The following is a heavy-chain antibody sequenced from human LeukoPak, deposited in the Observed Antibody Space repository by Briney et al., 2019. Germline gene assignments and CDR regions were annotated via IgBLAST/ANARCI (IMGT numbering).Heavy chain of an antibody. J-gene: IGHJ4*02. CDR1: GFSLYSRGVG. Sequence: SGPTLLLPTQTLTLTCTFSGFSLYSRGVGVGWIRQPPGRALEWLAVIYWDDDKRYNPSLRSRLTMSKDASRNQVFLVVANMDPVDTATYYCAHRRPGHLTGWDNSYFDNWGPGTLVTVSS. CDR3: AHRRPGHLTGWDNSYFDN. CDR2: IYWDDDK. V-gene: IGHV2-5*02. D-gene: IGHD1/OR15-1a*01.